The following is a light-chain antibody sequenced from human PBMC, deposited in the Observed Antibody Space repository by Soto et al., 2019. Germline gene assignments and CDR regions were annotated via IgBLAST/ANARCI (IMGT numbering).Light chain of an antibody. CDR1: QSISNY. V-gene: IGKV1-39*01. CDR3: QHSYITPWT. CDR2: AAS. Sequence: DIPMAQSPSSLSTSVGDRVTITCRASQSISNYLHWYQQKPGKVPKLLIYAASSLQSGVPSRFRGSGSGTDFTLTISSLQPEDFATYYFQHSYITPWTFGQGTKVEIK. J-gene: IGKJ1*01.